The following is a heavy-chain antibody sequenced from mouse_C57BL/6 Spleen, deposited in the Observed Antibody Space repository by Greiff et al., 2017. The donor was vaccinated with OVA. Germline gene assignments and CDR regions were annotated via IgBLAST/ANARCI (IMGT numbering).Heavy chain of an antibody. CDR3: ARSGWGYYFDY. CDR1: GYTFTSYW. D-gene: IGHD1-1*02. J-gene: IGHJ2*01. Sequence: QVQLQQPGAELVRPGSSVKLSCKASGYTFTSYWMDWVKQRPGQGLEWIGNIYPSDSETHYNQKFKDKATLTVDKSSSTAYMQLSSLTSEDSAVYYCARSGWGYYFDYWGQGTTLTVSS. CDR2: IYPSDSET. V-gene: IGHV1-61*01.